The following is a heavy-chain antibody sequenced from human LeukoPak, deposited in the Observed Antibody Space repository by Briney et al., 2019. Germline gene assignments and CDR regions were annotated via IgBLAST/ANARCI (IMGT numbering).Heavy chain of an antibody. V-gene: IGHV5-10-1*01. J-gene: IGHJ3*02. Sequence: GESLKISCKASGYSFTSYWISWVRQMPGKGLEWMGRIDPSDSYTNYSPSFQGHVTISADKSISTAYLQWSSLKASDTAMYYCARLRYCGGDCYPPDAFDIWGQGTMVTVSS. D-gene: IGHD2-21*02. CDR1: GYSFTSYW. CDR3: ARLRYCGGDCYPPDAFDI. CDR2: IDPSDSYT.